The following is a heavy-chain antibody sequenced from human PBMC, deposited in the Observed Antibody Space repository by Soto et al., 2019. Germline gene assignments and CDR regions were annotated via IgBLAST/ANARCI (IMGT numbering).Heavy chain of an antibody. CDR1: GGSISSSSYY. D-gene: IGHD5-12*01. CDR2: IYYSGST. J-gene: IGHJ6*03. V-gene: IGHV4-39*01. Sequence: PSETLSLTCTVSGGSISSSSYYWGWIRQPPGKGLEWIGSIYYSGSTYYNPSLKSRVTISVDTSKNQFSLKLSSVTAADTAVYYFARQVPIVATINYYYFKDFGAKGTTDTGSS. CDR3: ARQVPIVATINYYYFKDF.